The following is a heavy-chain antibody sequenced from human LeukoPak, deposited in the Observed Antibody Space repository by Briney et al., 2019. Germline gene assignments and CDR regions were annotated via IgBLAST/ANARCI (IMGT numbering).Heavy chain of an antibody. CDR3: ASTQWIQLWWSLDY. V-gene: IGHV4-30-2*01. D-gene: IGHD5-18*01. J-gene: IGHJ4*02. CDR1: GGSISSGGYY. Sequence: SETLSLTCTVSGGSISSGGYYWSWIRQPPGKGLEWIGYIYHSGSTYYNPSLKSRVTISVDRSKNQFSLKLSSVTAADTAVYYCASTQWIQLWWSLDYWGQGTLVTVSS. CDR2: IYHSGST.